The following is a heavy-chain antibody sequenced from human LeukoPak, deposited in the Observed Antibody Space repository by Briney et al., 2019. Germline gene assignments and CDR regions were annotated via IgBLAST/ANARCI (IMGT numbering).Heavy chain of an antibody. CDR3: ARAAYSSTWYSRYFDL. CDR1: GFTFSSYS. D-gene: IGHD6-13*01. V-gene: IGHV3-21*01. Sequence: GGSLRLSCAASGFTFSSYSMSWVRQAPGKGLEWVSSISSSSSYIYYADSVKGRFTISRDNAKNSLYLQMNSLRAEDTAVYYCARAAYSSTWYSRYFDLWGRGTLVTVSS. J-gene: IGHJ2*01. CDR2: ISSSSSYI.